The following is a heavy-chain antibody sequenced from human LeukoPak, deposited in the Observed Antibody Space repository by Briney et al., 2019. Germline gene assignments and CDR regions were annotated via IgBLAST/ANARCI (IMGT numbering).Heavy chain of an antibody. CDR2: VHLDGRT. Sequence: SETLSLTCDVSGGSVTSTNWWTCVRQPPGKGLEWIGEVHLDGRTNYNPSLKSRLIMLVDLPENHISPMLPSVIAADTAVYYCAREGGFYRPLDYSGQGTLVTVSS. CDR3: AREGGFYRPLDY. CDR1: GGSVTSTNW. D-gene: IGHD3-3*01. V-gene: IGHV4-4*02. J-gene: IGHJ4*02.